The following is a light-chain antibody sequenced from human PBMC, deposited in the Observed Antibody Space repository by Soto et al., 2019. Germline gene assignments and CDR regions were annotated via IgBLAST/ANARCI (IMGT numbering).Light chain of an antibody. CDR2: AAS. CDR3: QQSYRTPHT. Sequence: DIRMTSSPSSLFGFVGARVTITCRPGKGVRPYLIWYQQRQGRAPKLLIYAASNLLGGVPSRFSGSGSGTNFTLTISSLQPEDFATYYCQQSYRTPHTFGQGTKLETK. CDR1: KGVRPY. J-gene: IGKJ2*01. V-gene: IGKV1-39*01.